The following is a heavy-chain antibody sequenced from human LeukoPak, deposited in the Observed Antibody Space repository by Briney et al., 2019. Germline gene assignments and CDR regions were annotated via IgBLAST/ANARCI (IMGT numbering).Heavy chain of an antibody. D-gene: IGHD4-17*01. J-gene: IGHJ4*02. CDR1: GYTFTSYA. CDR2: INAGNGNT. V-gene: IGHV1-3*01. CDR3: ARDLYGDYLFRWD. Sequence: GASVKVSCKASGYTFTSYAMHWVRQAPGQRLEWMGWINAGNGNTKYSQKFQGRVTIARDTSASTGYMELSSLRSEDTAVYYCARDLYGDYLFRWDWGQGTLVTVSS.